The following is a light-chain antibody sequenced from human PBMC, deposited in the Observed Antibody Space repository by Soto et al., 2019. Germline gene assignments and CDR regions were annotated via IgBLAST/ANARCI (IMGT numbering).Light chain of an antibody. J-gene: IGKJ4*01. Sequence: DIPMTQSPSTLSASVGDRVTITCRASQSISSWLAWYQQKPGKAPKLLIYDASSLESGVPSRFSGSGSDTEFTLTIINLQPDDFATYHCQQYNRYSLTFGGGTKVEIK. CDR1: QSISSW. CDR3: QQYNRYSLT. V-gene: IGKV1-5*01. CDR2: DAS.